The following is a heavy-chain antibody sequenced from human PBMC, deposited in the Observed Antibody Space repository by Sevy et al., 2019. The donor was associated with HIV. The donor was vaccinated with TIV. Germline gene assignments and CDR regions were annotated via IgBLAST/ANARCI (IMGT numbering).Heavy chain of an antibody. CDR2: ISGSGGST. CDR3: AKATYDFWSGPIDY. D-gene: IGHD3-3*01. CDR1: GFSFSSYA. J-gene: IGHJ4*02. V-gene: IGHV3-23*01. Sequence: GGSLRLSCAASGFSFSSYAMSWVRQAPGKGLEWVSAISGSGGSTYYADSVKGRFTISRDNSKNTLYLQMNSLSAEDTAVYYCAKATYDFWSGPIDYWGQGPLVTVSS.